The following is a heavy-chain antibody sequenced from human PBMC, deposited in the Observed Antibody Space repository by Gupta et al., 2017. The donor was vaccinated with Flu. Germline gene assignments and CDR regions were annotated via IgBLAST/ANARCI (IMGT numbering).Heavy chain of an antibody. CDR1: RFPFSRCA. V-gene: IGHV3-30*18. Sequence: QVRLLEAGGAMLPFGTTPRLPCVASRFPFSRCALPWGRQAPGRGGVGGADIARDGIHKGYADSGRGRFTSSKDNSKNTLYLEMDSLRVQDTAVYYCAKDGPWSASCPYYCYYMDVWGQGTPVTVSS. CDR3: AKDGPWSASCPYYCYYMDV. D-gene: IGHD2-2*01. CDR2: IARDGIHK. J-gene: IGHJ6*03.